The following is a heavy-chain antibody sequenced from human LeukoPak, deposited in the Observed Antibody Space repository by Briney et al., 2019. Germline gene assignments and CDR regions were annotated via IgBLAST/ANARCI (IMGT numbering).Heavy chain of an antibody. J-gene: IGHJ1*01. V-gene: IGHV3-7*01. CDR2: INPDGRDT. CDR3: TSWGDATAEYFQR. CDR1: GFTFNRCW. Sequence: GGSLRLSCVVSGFTFNRCWMNWVRQAPGKGLEWVAHINPDGRDTYYVDSVKGRFTISRDNAQNSMYPQMNSLRVEDTAVYYCTSWGDATAEYFQRWGQGTLVTVSS. D-gene: IGHD2-21*02.